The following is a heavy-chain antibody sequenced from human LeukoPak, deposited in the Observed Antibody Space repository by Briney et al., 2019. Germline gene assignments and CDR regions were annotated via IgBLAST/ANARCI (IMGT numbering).Heavy chain of an antibody. CDR1: GFTFSDYG. Sequence: GGSLRLSCAASGFTFSDYGMSWVRQAPGKGLEWVSSISGSGGSTYYADSVRGRFTISRDNSKDTVDLHMSSLRADDTAVYYCARSREWELLSSFDSWGQGTLVTVSS. V-gene: IGHV3-23*01. CDR2: ISGSGGST. CDR3: ARSREWELLSSFDS. J-gene: IGHJ4*02. D-gene: IGHD1-26*01.